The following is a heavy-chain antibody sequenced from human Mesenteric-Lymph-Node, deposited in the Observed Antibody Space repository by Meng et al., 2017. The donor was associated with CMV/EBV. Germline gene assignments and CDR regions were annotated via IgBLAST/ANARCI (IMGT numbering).Heavy chain of an antibody. CDR1: GFTFSRYW. J-gene: IGHJ6*02. D-gene: IGHD2-2*01. CDR2: IKQDRSEK. V-gene: IGHV3-7*01. CDR3: ARDRRYCSSTSCPFYYYGMDV. Sequence: GESLKIPCAASGFTFSRYWMSWVRQAPGKGLEWVANIKQDRSEKFYVDSVRGRFTISRDNAENSLYLQMNSLRAEDTAVYYCARDRRYCSSTSCPFYYYGMDVWGQGTTVTVSS.